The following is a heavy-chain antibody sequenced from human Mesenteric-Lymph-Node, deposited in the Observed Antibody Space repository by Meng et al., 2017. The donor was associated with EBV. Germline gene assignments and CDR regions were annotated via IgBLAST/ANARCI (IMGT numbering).Heavy chain of an antibody. J-gene: IGHJ4*02. CDR3: ARINEGFDY. V-gene: IGHV3-30-3*01. CDR1: GFTFSTYA. Sequence: MQLVESGGGVVQPGRSLRLSCAASGFTFSTYAIHWVRQTLGKGLEWVAVISYDGSITNYAASVKGRFTISRDNSKNTLYLQMDRLRAEDTALYYCARINEGFDYWGQGTLVTVS. CDR2: ISYDGSIT.